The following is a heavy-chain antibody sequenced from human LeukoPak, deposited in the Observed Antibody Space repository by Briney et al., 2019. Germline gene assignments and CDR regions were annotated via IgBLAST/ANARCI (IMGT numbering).Heavy chain of an antibody. V-gene: IGHV4-39*01. Sequence: PSETLSLTCTVSGGSISSSSYYWDWIRQPPGKGLEWIGSIYYSGSTYYNPSLKSRVTISVDTAKNQFSLKLISVTAADTAVYYCARASGYCSSTSPNGLSCQKRSRKANGFDPWGQGTLVTVSS. CDR2: IYYSGST. J-gene: IGHJ5*02. CDR3: ARASGYCSSTSPNGLSCQKRSRKANGFDP. D-gene: IGHD2-2*03. CDR1: GGSISSSSYY.